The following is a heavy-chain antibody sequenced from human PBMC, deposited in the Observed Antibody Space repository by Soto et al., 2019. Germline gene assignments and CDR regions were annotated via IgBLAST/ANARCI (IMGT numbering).Heavy chain of an antibody. D-gene: IGHD3-9*01. CDR2: IYTSGST. V-gene: IGHV4-4*07. CDR3: AREYYDILTGYEAFYGMDV. J-gene: IGHJ6*02. CDR1: GGSISSYY. Sequence: PSETLSLTCTVSGGSISSYYWSWIRQPAGKGLEWIGRIYTSGSTNYNPSLKSRVTMSVDTSKNQFSLKLSSVTAADTAVYYCAREYYDILTGYEAFYGMDVWGQGTTVIVSS.